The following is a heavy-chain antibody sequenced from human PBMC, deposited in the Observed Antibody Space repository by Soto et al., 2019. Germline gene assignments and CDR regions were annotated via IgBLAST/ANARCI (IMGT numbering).Heavy chain of an antibody. CDR2: TIPIIGTT. J-gene: IGHJ4*02. D-gene: IGHD6-19*01. Sequence: QVQLVQSGAEVKKPGSSVKVSCKASGDTLSTHGISWVRQAPGQGLEWMGGTIPIIGTTDYAEKFQGRVTITADESTTTSYMELSSLRPDDTDGYYCAAGDSSATGDHWGQGTLVTVSS. CDR1: GDTLSTHG. V-gene: IGHV1-69*01. CDR3: AAGDSSATGDH.